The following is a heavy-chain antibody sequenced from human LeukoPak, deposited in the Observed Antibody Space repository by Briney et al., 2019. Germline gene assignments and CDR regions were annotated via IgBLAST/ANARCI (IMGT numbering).Heavy chain of an antibody. V-gene: IGHV4-34*01. J-gene: IGHJ4*02. Sequence: SETLSLTCAVSGGSFSGFYWTWIRQPPRKGLEWIGEISPSGSIYYAPSLKSRVIMSVDTSKNQFALELSSVTSADTAVYYCARSASRITAYDYWGQGILVSVSS. CDR1: GGSFSGFY. CDR2: ISPSGSI. D-gene: IGHD3-16*01. CDR3: ARSASRITAYDY.